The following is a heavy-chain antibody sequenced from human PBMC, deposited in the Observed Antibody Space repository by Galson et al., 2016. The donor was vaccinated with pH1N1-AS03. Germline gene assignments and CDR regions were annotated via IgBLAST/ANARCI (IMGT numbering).Heavy chain of an antibody. D-gene: IGHD3-10*01. CDR2: IDQDGSEK. Sequence: SLRLSCAASGFRFIDYWMTWVRQAPGKGLEWVANIDQDGSEKYYMDSVEGRFTISRDNAKNSLSLQMNSLRTEDTAVYYCTSGMVELYYWGQGTLVTVSS. CDR1: GFRFIDYW. CDR3: TSGMVELYY. J-gene: IGHJ4*02. V-gene: IGHV3-7*01.